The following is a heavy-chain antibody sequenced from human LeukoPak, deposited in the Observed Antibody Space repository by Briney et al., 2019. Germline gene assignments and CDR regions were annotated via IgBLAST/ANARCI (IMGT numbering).Heavy chain of an antibody. J-gene: IGHJ4*02. V-gene: IGHV3-30-3*01. Sequence: GGSLRLSCAASGFTFSNYAMHWVRQAPGKGLEWVAFISYDGSNKHYADSVKGRFTISRDNSKNTLYLQMNSLRPEDTAVYYCARSRFGYNRGPFDYWGQGILVTVSS. CDR1: GFTFSNYA. CDR3: ARSRFGYNRGPFDY. CDR2: ISYDGSNK. D-gene: IGHD5-24*01.